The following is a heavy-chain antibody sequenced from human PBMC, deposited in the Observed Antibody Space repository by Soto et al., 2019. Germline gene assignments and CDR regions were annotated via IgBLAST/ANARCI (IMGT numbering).Heavy chain of an antibody. CDR1: GGTFSSYT. V-gene: IGHV1-69*12. Sequence: QVQLVQSGAEVKKPGSSVTVSCKASGGTFSSYTISWVRQAPGQGLEWMGGIIPIFGTVNYAQKFQGRVTFTADESTSTAYMELSSLRSEDTAVYYCARGNHRWLQLWYFDLWGRGTLDTVSS. CDR2: IIPIFGTV. D-gene: IGHD5-12*01. J-gene: IGHJ2*01. CDR3: ARGNHRWLQLWYFDL.